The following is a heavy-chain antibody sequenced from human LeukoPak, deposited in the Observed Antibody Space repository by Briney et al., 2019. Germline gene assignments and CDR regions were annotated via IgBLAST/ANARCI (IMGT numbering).Heavy chain of an antibody. Sequence: GGSLRLSCAASGFTFRSYSMNWVRQAPGKGLEWVSSISSSSSYIYYADSVKGRFTISRDNAKNSLYLQMNSLRAEDTAVYYCARPDPYCSGGSCSFFDYWGQGTLVTVSS. V-gene: IGHV3-21*01. CDR2: ISSSSSYI. J-gene: IGHJ4*02. CDR3: ARPDPYCSGGSCSFFDY. D-gene: IGHD2-15*01. CDR1: GFTFRSYS.